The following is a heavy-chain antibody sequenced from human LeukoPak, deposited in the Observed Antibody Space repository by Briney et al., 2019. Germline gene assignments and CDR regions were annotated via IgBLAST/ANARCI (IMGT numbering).Heavy chain of an antibody. J-gene: IGHJ5*02. CDR1: GFTFSSYG. CDR3: AKDTPQLERRGYNWFDP. CDR2: IRYDGSNK. Sequence: PGGSLRLSCAASGFTFSSYGMRWVRQAPGKGLEWVAFIRYDGSNKYYADSVKGRFTISRDNSKNTLYLQMNSLRAEDTAVYYCAKDTPQLERRGYNWFDPWGQGTLVTVSS. D-gene: IGHD1-1*01. V-gene: IGHV3-30*02.